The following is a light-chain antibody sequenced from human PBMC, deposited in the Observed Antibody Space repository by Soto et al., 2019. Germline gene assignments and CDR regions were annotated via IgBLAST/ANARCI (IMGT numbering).Light chain of an antibody. Sequence: DIQMTQSPSSLSASVGDRVTITCRASQSISNYLNWYQQKPGKAPKLLIYAAFSLQSGVPSRFSGSGSGTDIDLTISRLQPEDFAGYGCQQTYKNPSPFVQGTKLEFK. V-gene: IGKV1-39*01. J-gene: IGKJ2*01. CDR3: QQTYKNPSP. CDR2: AAF. CDR1: QSISNY.